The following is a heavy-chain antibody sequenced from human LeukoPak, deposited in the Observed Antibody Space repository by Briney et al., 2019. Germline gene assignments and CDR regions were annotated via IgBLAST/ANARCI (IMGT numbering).Heavy chain of an antibody. Sequence: QAGGSLRLSCEASGFTFNIHWMSWVRQAPGKGLEWLANIRPDGSEKVYVDSVRGRFTISRDSTKNSVYLQMNNLRSEDSAVYYCSGRSGFSSIYWGLGIRVTVSS. CDR3: SGRSGFSSIY. J-gene: IGHJ4*02. V-gene: IGHV3-7*01. CDR2: IRPDGSEK. D-gene: IGHD2-2*01. CDR1: GFTFNIHW.